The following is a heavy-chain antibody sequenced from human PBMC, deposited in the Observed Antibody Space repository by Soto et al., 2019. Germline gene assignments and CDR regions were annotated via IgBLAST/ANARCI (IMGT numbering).Heavy chain of an antibody. CDR2: ISDRGSA. CDR3: TRSTHAMNGGSHYMALDDDLVTGMDV. CDR1: GASITSGHW. J-gene: IGHJ6*02. Sequence: QVQLQESGPGLVRPSGALSLTCSVSGASITSGHWWTWVRQSPGKGLEWIGEISDRGSADSNPSLKSRVSLSVDKSQNQFSLRLTSVTAADTAIYYCTRSTHAMNGGSHYMALDDDLVTGMDVWGPGTTVTVSS. V-gene: IGHV4-4*02. D-gene: IGHD3-16*01.